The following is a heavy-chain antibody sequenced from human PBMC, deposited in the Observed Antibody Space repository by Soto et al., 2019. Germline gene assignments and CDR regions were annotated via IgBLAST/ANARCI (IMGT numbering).Heavy chain of an antibody. CDR2: IRFDGSNE. Sequence: GGSLRLSCAVPGGIFHGYGMHWVRQAPGKGLECVAIIRFDGSNEEYADSVKGRFTISRDNSKNTLYLQMNTLGAEDTAVYYCARDGIGGTVFRGYLDYWGRGTVVTVSS. CDR1: GGIFHGYG. J-gene: IGHJ4*02. CDR3: ARDGIGGTVFRGYLDY. D-gene: IGHD1-7*01. V-gene: IGHV3-33*01.